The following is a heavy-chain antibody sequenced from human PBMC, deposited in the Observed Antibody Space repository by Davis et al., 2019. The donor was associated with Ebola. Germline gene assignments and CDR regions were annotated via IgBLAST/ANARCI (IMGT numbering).Heavy chain of an antibody. CDR2: IYYSGST. V-gene: IGHV4-30-4*08. D-gene: IGHD3-16*01. CDR3: ARDGGQGAEYFQH. CDR1: GGSISSGDYY. Sequence: PSETLSLTCTVSGGSISSGDYYWSWIRQPPGKGLEWIGYIYYSGSTYYNPSLKSRVTISVDTSKNQFSLKLSSVTAADTAVYYCARDGGQGAEYFQHWGQGTLVTVSS. J-gene: IGHJ1*01.